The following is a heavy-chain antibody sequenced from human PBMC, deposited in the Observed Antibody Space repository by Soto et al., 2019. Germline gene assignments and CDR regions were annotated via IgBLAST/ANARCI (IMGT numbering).Heavy chain of an antibody. V-gene: IGHV3-21*06. CDR3: ARDGLTFGGD. J-gene: IGHJ4*02. Sequence: EVHLVEAGGGLVKPGESLTLSCAASGFTFWSFTLNLVRQAPGKGLEWVSSISSSSAYIYYAESVKGRFTISRYNARSTLYLQLNSRRLDDTSGYFFARDGLTFGGDWGQGTLVSVSS. CDR1: GFTFWSFT. D-gene: IGHD3-16*01. CDR2: ISSSSAYI.